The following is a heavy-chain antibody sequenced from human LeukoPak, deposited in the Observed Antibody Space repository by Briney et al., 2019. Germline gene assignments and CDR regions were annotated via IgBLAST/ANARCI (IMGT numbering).Heavy chain of an antibody. J-gene: IGHJ5*02. V-gene: IGHV4-39*01. D-gene: IGHD2-2*01. CDR1: GGSISSSSYY. Sequence: SETLSLTCTVSGGSISSSSYYWGWIRQPLGKGLEWIGSIYYSGSTYYNPSLKSRVTISVDTSKNQFSLKLSSVTAADTAVYYCARQLYSCSSTSCYRRWFDPWGQGTLVTVSS. CDR2: IYYSGST. CDR3: ARQLYSCSSTSCYRRWFDP.